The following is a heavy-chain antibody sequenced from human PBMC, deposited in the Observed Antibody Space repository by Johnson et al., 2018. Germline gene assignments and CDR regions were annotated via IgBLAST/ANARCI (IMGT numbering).Heavy chain of an antibody. D-gene: IGHD3-22*01. V-gene: IGHV4-59*01. CDR1: GGSISSYY. CDR3: ARDHYDSSGLDAFDI. Sequence: QVQLREAGPGLVKPSETLSLTCTVSGGSISSYYWSWIRQPPGKGLEWMGSIYYSGSTNYNPSLKSRFTIPVDTSKNQFSLKLSSVTAADTAVYYCARDHYDSSGLDAFDIWGQGTMVTVSS. J-gene: IGHJ3*02. CDR2: IYYSGST.